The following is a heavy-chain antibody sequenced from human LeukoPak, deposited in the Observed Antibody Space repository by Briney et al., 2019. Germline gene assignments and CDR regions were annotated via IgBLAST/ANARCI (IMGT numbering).Heavy chain of an antibody. J-gene: IGHJ4*02. CDR2: ISGSGGST. Sequence: EGSLRLSCAASGFTFSSYAMSWVRQAPGKGLEWVSAISGSGGSTYYADSVKGRFTISRDNSKNTLYLQMNSLRAEDTAVYYCARRGYYYDSSGYYEDYWGQGTLVTVSS. V-gene: IGHV3-23*01. D-gene: IGHD3-22*01. CDR3: ARRGYYYDSSGYYEDY. CDR1: GFTFSSYA.